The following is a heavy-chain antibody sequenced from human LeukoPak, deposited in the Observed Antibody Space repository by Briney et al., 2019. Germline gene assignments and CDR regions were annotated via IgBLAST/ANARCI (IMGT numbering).Heavy chain of an antibody. V-gene: IGHV4-39*01. D-gene: IGHD6-13*01. CDR2: IYYSGST. J-gene: IGHJ5*02. CDR1: GGSISSSSYY. Sequence: PSETLSLTCTVSGGSISSSSYYWGWIRQPPGKGLEWIGSIYYSGSTYYNPSLKSRVTISVDTSKNQFSLKLSSVTAADTAVYYCARGRGARSSRWYNWFDPWGQGTLVTVSS. CDR3: ARGRGARSSRWYNWFDP.